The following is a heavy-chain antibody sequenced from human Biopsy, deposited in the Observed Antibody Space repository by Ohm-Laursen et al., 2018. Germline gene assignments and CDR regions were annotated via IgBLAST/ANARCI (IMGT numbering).Heavy chain of an antibody. V-gene: IGHV1-18*01. CDR1: GYNFISYS. Sequence: GSSVKVSRKTSGYNFISYSINWVRQAPGQGLEWMGWIRPLNGDTKYGQKFQDRVTMTTDTSTSTVYMELTSLRSDDTAVYYCARGEVTFGELIVSLDSWGQGTLVTVSS. J-gene: IGHJ4*02. D-gene: IGHD3-16*02. CDR2: IRPLNGDT. CDR3: ARGEVTFGELIVSLDS.